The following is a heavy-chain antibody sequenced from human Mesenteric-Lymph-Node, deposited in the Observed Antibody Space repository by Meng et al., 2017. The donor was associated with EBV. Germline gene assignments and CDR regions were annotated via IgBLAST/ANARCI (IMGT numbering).Heavy chain of an antibody. CDR1: GYTFTSNY. Sequence: QAQLVQSGAEVKKPGASVKVYCKASGYTFTSNYIHWVRQAPGQGPEWMGLINPSSGGTSYAQKFQGRVTMTRDTSTSTVYMEVISLRSDDTAVYYCTRVVYREFDPWGQGTLVTVSS. D-gene: IGHD5/OR15-5a*01. CDR3: TRVVYREFDP. V-gene: IGHV1-46*01. J-gene: IGHJ5*02. CDR2: INPSSGGT.